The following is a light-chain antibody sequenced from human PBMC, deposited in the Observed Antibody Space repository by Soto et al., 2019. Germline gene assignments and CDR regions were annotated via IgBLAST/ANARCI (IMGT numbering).Light chain of an antibody. CDR3: PQRGNWPPMYT. CDR2: DIS. CDR1: ESISST. Sequence: EVVLTQSPATLSLSPGERATLSCRASESISSTLAWYQQKPGQAPRLLIYDISKRASGVPARFSGSGSGTDFTLTISSLEAEDFAVYYCPQRGNWPPMYTFGQGTKLDI. J-gene: IGKJ2*01. V-gene: IGKV3-11*01.